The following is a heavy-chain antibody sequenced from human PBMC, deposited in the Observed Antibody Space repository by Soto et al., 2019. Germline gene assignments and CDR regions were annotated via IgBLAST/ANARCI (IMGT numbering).Heavy chain of an antibody. CDR3: ARHQAFGDLDAFDI. Sequence: GGSLRLSCAASGFTFSDYYMSWIRQAPGKGLEWVSYISSSGSTIYYADSVKGRFTISRDNAKNALYLQMNSLRAEDTAVYYCARHQAFGDLDAFDIWGQGTMVTVSS. V-gene: IGHV3-11*01. CDR2: ISSSGSTI. CDR1: GFTFSDYY. J-gene: IGHJ3*02. D-gene: IGHD2-21*01.